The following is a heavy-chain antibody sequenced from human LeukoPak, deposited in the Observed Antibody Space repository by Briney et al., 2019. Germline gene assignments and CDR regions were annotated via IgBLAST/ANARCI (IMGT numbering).Heavy chain of an antibody. V-gene: IGHV4-39*07. CDR2: IYYSGST. Sequence: SETLSLTCTVSGGSISSSSYYWGWIRQPPGKGLEWIGSIYYSGSTYYNPSLKSRVTMSVDTSKNQFSLKLSSVTAADTAVYYCARDLGWSRPFDAFDIWGQGTMVTVSS. CDR1: GGSISSSSYY. CDR3: ARDLGWSRPFDAFDI. J-gene: IGHJ3*02. D-gene: IGHD3-3*01.